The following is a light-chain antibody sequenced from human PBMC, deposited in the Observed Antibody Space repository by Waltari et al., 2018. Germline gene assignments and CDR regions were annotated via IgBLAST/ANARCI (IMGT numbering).Light chain of an antibody. Sequence: QSALPQPPHVSGSPGQSIPLPCTGTSGAVGGFHYVSWYQQHPGKAPKLGIFDVTKRPSGVSNRFSGSKSGNAASLSISGLQAEDEADYYCCSYTGSSTRVFCGGTKLTVL. CDR1: SGAVGGFHY. CDR2: DVT. V-gene: IGLV2-14*01. CDR3: CSYTGSSTRV. J-gene: IGLJ3*02.